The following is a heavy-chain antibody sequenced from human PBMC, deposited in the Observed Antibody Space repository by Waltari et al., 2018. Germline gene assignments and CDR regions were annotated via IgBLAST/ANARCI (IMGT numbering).Heavy chain of an antibody. J-gene: IGHJ2*01. CDR3: ARVVDTAMVKGYWYFDL. Sequence: QVQLQESGPGLVKPSETLSLTCTVSGGSISSYYWSWIRQPPGKGLEWIGYIYYSGSTNYNTSLKSRVTISVDTSKNQFSLKLSSVTAADTAVYYCARVVDTAMVKGYWYFDLWGRGTLVTVSS. D-gene: IGHD5-18*01. CDR1: GGSISSYY. CDR2: IYYSGST. V-gene: IGHV4-59*01.